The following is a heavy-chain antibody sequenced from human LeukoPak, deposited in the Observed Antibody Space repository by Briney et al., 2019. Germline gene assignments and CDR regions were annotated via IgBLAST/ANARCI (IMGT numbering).Heavy chain of an antibody. Sequence: SVKVSCKASGGTFSSYAISWVRQAPGQGLEWMGRIIPILGIANYAQKFQGRVTITADKSTSTAYMELRSLRSEDTAVYYCARDGVTYYDILTGYSNLDYWGQGTLVTVSS. V-gene: IGHV1-69*04. CDR1: GGTFSSYA. J-gene: IGHJ4*02. D-gene: IGHD3-9*01. CDR2: IIPILGIA. CDR3: ARDGVTYYDILTGYSNLDY.